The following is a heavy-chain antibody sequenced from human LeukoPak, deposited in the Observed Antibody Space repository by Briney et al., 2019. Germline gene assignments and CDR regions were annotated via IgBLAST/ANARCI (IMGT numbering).Heavy chain of an antibody. V-gene: IGHV4-4*07. Sequence: LETLSLXCTVSGGSISSYYWSWIRQPAGKGLEWIGRIYTSGSTTYNPSLKSRVTMSVDTSKNQFSLKLGSVTAADTAVYYCARATVTPGIFDYWGQGTLVTVSS. CDR2: IYTSGST. J-gene: IGHJ4*02. D-gene: IGHD4-11*01. CDR1: GGSISSYY. CDR3: ARATVTPGIFDY.